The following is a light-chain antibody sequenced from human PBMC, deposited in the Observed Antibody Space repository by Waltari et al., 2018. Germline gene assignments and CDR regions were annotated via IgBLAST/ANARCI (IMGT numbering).Light chain of an antibody. CDR1: QRVTNNY. CDR2: GAS. J-gene: IGKJ5*01. V-gene: IGKV3-20*01. CDR3: QQYGSSPT. Sequence: EIVLTQSPGTVSLSPGERATLSCRASQRVTNNYLAWYQQKPGLPPRLLMYGASTRASDIPDRCSGSGSETDFTLTISRLEPEDFAVYYCQQYGSSPTFGQGTRLEIK.